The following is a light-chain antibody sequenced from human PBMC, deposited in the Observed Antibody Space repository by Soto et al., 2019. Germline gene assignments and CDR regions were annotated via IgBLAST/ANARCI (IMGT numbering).Light chain of an antibody. J-gene: IGLJ1*01. CDR1: SSDVGGYNY. Sequence: QSDLTQPASVSGSPGQSITISCTGTSSDVGGYNYVSWYQQHPGQAPKLMIYDVSNRHSGVSNRFSGSKSGNTASLTISGLQAEDEDDYYCSAYTSSSNPYVVGTWTKLTVL. CDR3: SAYTSSSNPYV. CDR2: DVS. V-gene: IGLV2-14*01.